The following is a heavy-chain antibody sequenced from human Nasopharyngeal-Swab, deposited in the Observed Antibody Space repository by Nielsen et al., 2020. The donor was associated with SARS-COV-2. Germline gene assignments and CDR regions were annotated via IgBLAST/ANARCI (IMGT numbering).Heavy chain of an antibody. CDR3: AKDTALYLAFDI. J-gene: IGHJ3*02. CDR2: ISGSGGST. D-gene: IGHD3-9*01. CDR1: GFTFSSYA. V-gene: IGHV3-23*01. Sequence: GGSLRLSCAASGFTFSSYAMSWVRQAPGKGLEWVSAISGSGGSTYYADSVKGRFAISRDNSKNTLYLQMNSLRAEDTAVYYCAKDTALYLAFDIWGQGTMVTISS.